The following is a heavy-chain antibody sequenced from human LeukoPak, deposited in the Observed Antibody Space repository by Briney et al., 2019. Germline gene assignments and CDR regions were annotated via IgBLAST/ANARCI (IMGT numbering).Heavy chain of an antibody. D-gene: IGHD5-18*01. CDR3: ARDLSGIAGYTYGRGIDY. Sequence: GGSLRLSCAASGFTFSAYWMTWVRQAPGKGLAWVANIIEGGDVKYYVDAVKGRFTISRDNAKTSLYLQMNSLRAEDTAVYYCARDLSGIAGYTYGRGIDYWGQGTLVTVSS. CDR1: GFTFSAYW. J-gene: IGHJ4*02. CDR2: IIEGGDVK. V-gene: IGHV3-7*01.